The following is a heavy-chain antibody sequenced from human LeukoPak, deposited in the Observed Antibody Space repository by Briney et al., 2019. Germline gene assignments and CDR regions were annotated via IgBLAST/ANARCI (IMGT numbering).Heavy chain of an antibody. J-gene: IGHJ4*01. Sequence: SETLSLTFSVSGASIIGSGYYLGWIRQPPGKGLEWIVYIYYTGSSSYNPSLRSRVTISADTCKNQFSLKLSSVTAADTAVYYCASRKLGSDYWGQGTLVTVSS. CDR1: GASIIGSGYY. V-gene: IGHV4-61*05. CDR2: IYYTGSS. CDR3: ASRKLGSDY. D-gene: IGHD7-27*01.